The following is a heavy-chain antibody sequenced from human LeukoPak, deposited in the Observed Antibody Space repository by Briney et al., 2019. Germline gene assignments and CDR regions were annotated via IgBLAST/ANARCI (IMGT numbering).Heavy chain of an antibody. CDR2: IYHSGST. D-gene: IGHD3-3*01. Sequence: PSETLSLTCTVSGYSISSGYYWGWIRQPPGKGLEWIGSIYHSGSTYYNPSLNSRVTISVDTSKNQFSLKLSSVTAADTAVYYCARENARITIFGVVGDWFDPWGQGTLVTVSS. J-gene: IGHJ5*02. CDR3: ARENARITIFGVVGDWFDP. CDR1: GYSISSGYY. V-gene: IGHV4-38-2*02.